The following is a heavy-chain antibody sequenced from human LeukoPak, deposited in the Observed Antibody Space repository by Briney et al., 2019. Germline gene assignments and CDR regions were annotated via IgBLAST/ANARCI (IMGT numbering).Heavy chain of an antibody. V-gene: IGHV4-59*01. D-gene: IGHD6-19*01. Sequence: SETLSLTCTVSGGSISSYYWSWIRQPPGKGLEWIGYIYCSGSTNYNPSLKGRVTISVDTSKNQFSLKLSSVTAADTAVYYCAREGGSGHFDYWGQGTLVTVSS. J-gene: IGHJ4*02. CDR3: AREGGSGHFDY. CDR1: GGSISSYY. CDR2: IYCSGST.